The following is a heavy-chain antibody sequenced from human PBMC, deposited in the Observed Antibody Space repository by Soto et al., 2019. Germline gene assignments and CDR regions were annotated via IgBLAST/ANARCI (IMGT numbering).Heavy chain of an antibody. Sequence: QVQLVQSGAEVKKPGSSVKVSCKASGGTFSSYTISWVRQAPGQGLEWRGRIIPILGIANYAQKFQGRVTITADKSTSKAYMDLSSLRSEYTAVDYCASGVARIGFDYWGQGTLVTVSS. D-gene: IGHD3-22*01. J-gene: IGHJ4*02. CDR3: ASGVARIGFDY. CDR2: IIPILGIA. V-gene: IGHV1-69*02. CDR1: GGTFSSYT.